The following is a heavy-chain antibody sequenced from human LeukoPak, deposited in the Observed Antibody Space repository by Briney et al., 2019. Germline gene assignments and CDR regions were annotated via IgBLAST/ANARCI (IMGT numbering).Heavy chain of an antibody. CDR1: GFMFGNYG. J-gene: IGHJ4*02. V-gene: IGHV3-33*01. D-gene: IGHD6-19*01. CDR2: IWYDGSDK. Sequence: GGSLRLSCAASGFMFGNYGMHWVRQAPGKGLEWVAIIWYDGSDKYYSDSVKGRFTISRDNSKNTLYLQMNSLRAEDTAVYFCARGPRGTSGWYFDYWGQGTLVTVSS. CDR3: ARGPRGTSGWYFDY.